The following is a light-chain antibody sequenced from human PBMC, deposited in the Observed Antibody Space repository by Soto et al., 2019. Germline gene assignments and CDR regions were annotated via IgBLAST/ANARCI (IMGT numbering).Light chain of an antibody. CDR1: QDISSW. CDR2: AAS. CDR3: QQADSFPLT. Sequence: DIQMTQSPSSVCASVGDRVTITCRASQDISSWLAWYQQKPGNAPKVLIFAASTLQRGVPSRFSGSGSGTDFTLTISSLQPEDFATYFCQQADSFPLTFGGGTKVDIK. J-gene: IGKJ4*01. V-gene: IGKV1-12*01.